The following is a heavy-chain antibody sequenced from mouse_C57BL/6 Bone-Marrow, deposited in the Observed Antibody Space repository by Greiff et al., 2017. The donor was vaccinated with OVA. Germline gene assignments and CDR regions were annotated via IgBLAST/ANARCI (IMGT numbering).Heavy chain of an antibody. Sequence: EVQLQESGGGLVQPGGSLSLSCAASGFTFTDYYMSWVRQPPGKALEWLGFIRNKANGYTTEYSASVKGRFTISRDNSQSILYLQMNALRAEDSATYYCARYPYYDYYFDYWGQGTTLTVSS. CDR3: ARYPYYDYYFDY. D-gene: IGHD2-4*01. CDR1: GFTFTDYY. V-gene: IGHV7-3*01. J-gene: IGHJ2*01. CDR2: IRNKANGYTT.